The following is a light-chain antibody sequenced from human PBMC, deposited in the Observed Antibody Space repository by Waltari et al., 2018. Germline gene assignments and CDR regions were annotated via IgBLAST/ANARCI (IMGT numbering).Light chain of an antibody. CDR1: TPNIGNNY. CDR2: EDN. Sequence: SVLTQAPSVSAAPGQTVTISCPGTTPNIGNNYVSWYQQLPGAAPKIVIYEDNRRPSGIPDRFSGSKSGASATLGITGLQTGDEADYYCGSWDSSLGIGVLGGGTRLTVL. CDR3: GSWDSSLGIGV. J-gene: IGLJ3*02. V-gene: IGLV1-51*01.